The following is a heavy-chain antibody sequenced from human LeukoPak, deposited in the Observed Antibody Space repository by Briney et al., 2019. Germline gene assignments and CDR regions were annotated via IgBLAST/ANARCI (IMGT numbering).Heavy chain of an antibody. CDR2: ISYDGSNK. D-gene: IGHD2-2*01. V-gene: IGHV3-30*03. CDR1: GFTVSSYA. Sequence: GGSLRLSCAASGFTVSSYAMTWVRQAPGKGLEWVAVISYDGSNKYYAGSVKGRFTISRDNSKNTLYLQMNSLRAEDTAVYYCEAICSSTSCSSFDYWGQGTLVTVSS. J-gene: IGHJ4*02. CDR3: EAICSSTSCSSFDY.